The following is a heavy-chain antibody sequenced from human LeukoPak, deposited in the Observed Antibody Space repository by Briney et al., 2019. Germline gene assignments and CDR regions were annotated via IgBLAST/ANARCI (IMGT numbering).Heavy chain of an antibody. J-gene: IGHJ4*02. CDR3: AKSPRSWGGYIDY. CDR1: GFTFDDYA. V-gene: IGHV3-9*01. CDR2: ISWNSGSI. D-gene: IGHD5-12*01. Sequence: GGSLRLSCAASGFTFDDYAMHWVRQAPGKGLEWVSGISWNSGSIGYADSVKGRFTISRDNAKNSLYLQMNSLRAEDTAVYYCAKSPRSWGGYIDYWGQGTLVTVSS.